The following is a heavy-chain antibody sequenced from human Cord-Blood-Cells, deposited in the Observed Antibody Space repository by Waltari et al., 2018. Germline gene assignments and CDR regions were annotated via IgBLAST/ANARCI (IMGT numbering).Heavy chain of an antibody. CDR2: INHSGST. J-gene: IGHJ4*02. Sequence: QVQLQQWGAGLLKPSETLSLTCAVYGGSLSGYYWSWIRQPPGKGLEWIGEINHSGSTNYNPSLKSRVTISVDTSKNQFSLKLSSVTAADTAVYYCARANDFWSGYFDYWGQGTLVTVSS. CDR1: GGSLSGYY. CDR3: ARANDFWSGYFDY. V-gene: IGHV4-34*01. D-gene: IGHD3-3*01.